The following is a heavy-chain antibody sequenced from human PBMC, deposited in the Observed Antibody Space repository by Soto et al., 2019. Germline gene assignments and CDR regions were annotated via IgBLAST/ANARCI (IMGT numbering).Heavy chain of an antibody. V-gene: IGHV1-2*04. J-gene: IGHJ4*02. CDR3: ARACGYSGYEPVDY. CDR2: INPNSGGT. CDR1: GYTFTGYY. D-gene: IGHD5-12*01. Sequence: ASVKVSCKASGYTFTGYYMHWVRQAPGQGLEWMGWINPNSGGTNYAQKFQGWVTMTRDTSISTAYMELSRLRSDDTAVYYCARACGYSGYEPVDYWGQGTLVTVSS.